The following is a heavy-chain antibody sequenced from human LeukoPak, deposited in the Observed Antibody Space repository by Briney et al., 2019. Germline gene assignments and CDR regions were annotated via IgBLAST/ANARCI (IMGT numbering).Heavy chain of an antibody. CDR2: ISPYNGNT. D-gene: IGHD3-10*01. CDR1: GYTFSSHS. V-gene: IGHV1-18*01. J-gene: IGHJ4*02. CDR3: ARGEYDLLGDY. Sequence: ASVKVSCKTSGYTFSSHSMNWVRQAPGQGLEWLGWISPYNGNTKYAQKIQGRATMTTDTSMSTAYLELRSLRSDDTAVYYCARGEYDLLGDYRGQGTLVTVSS.